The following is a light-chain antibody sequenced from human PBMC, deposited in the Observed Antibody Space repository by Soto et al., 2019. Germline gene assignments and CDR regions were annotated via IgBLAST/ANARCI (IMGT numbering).Light chain of an antibody. V-gene: IGKV1-39*01. J-gene: IGKJ4*01. CDR2: AAS. CDR3: QKSYSTPLT. CDR1: QSISSY. Sequence: DIQMTPSPSSLSASVGDRVTITCRESQSISSYLNWYQQKPGKAPKLLIYAASSLQSGVPSRFSGSGSGTDFTLTISSLQPEDFATYYCQKSYSTPLTFGGGTKVDIK.